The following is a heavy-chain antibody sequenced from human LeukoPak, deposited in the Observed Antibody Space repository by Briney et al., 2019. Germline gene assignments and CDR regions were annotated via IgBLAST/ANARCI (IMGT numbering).Heavy chain of an antibody. CDR2: IIPIFGTA. V-gene: IGHV1-69*13. CDR1: GGTFSSYA. CDR3: ARTGPRQPKKFDY. D-gene: IGHD6-13*01. J-gene: IGHJ4*02. Sequence: SVKVSCKASGGTFSSYAISWVRQAPGQGLEWMGGIIPIFGTANYAQKFQGRVTITADESTSTAYMELRSLRSDDTAVYYCARTGPRQPKKFDYWGQGTLVTVSS.